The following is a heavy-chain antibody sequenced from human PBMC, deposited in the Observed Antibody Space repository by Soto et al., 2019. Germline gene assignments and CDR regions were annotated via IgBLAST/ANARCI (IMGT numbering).Heavy chain of an antibody. CDR3: AREFGRFGVYAFDI. D-gene: IGHD3-10*01. J-gene: IGHJ3*02. Sequence: SETLSLTCAVYGGSFSGYYWTWIRQPPGTGLEWIGEINHSGSTNYNPSLKSRVTISVDTSKNQFSLKLSSVTAADTAVYYCAREFGRFGVYAFDIWGQGTMVTVSS. CDR1: GGSFSGYY. V-gene: IGHV4-34*01. CDR2: INHSGST.